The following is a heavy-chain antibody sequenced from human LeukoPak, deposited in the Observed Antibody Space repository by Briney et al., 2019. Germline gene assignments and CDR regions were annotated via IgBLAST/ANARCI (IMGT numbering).Heavy chain of an antibody. J-gene: IGHJ2*01. CDR2: IYHSGST. Sequence: SETLSLTCAVSGGSISSGGYSWSWIRQPPGKGLEWIGYIYHSGSTYYNPSLKSRVTISVDRSKNQFSLKLSSVTAADTAVYYCARVPPGGYNSRWYFDLWGRGTLVTVSS. CDR1: GGSISSGGYS. CDR3: ARVPPGGYNSRWYFDL. V-gene: IGHV4-30-2*01. D-gene: IGHD5-24*01.